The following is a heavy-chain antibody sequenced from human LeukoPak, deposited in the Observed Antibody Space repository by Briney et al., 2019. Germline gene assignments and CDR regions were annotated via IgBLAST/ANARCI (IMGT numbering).Heavy chain of an antibody. J-gene: IGHJ3*02. CDR3: ARPAYGDYDLGAFDI. V-gene: IGHV1-2*02. D-gene: IGHD4-17*01. Sequence: ASVKVSCKASGYTFTGYYMHWVRQAPGQGLEWMGWINPNSGGTNYAQKFQGRVTMTRDTSISTAYMELSRLRSDDTAVYYCARPAYGDYDLGAFDIWGQGTMVTVSS. CDR2: INPNSGGT. CDR1: GYTFTGYY.